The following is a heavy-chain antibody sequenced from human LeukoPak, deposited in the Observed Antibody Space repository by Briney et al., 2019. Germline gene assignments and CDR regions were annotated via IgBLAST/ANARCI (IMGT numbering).Heavy chain of an antibody. D-gene: IGHD3-3*01. CDR3: KGAWS. V-gene: IGHV3-23*01. J-gene: IGHJ4*02. CDR2: ITGNGGST. Sequence: GGSLRLSCAASGFIFSSHAMAWVRQAPGKGLEWVSLITGNGGSTYYADSVQGRFTISRDNSKNPLFLQMNSLRAEDTAVYYCKGAWSWGQGTLVTVSS. CDR1: GFIFSSHA.